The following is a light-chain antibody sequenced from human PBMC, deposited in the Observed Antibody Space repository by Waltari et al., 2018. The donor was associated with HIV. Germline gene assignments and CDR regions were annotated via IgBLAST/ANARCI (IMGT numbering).Light chain of an antibody. CDR1: SRDIGTYNL. CDR3: CSYAGSSTWV. V-gene: IGLV2-23*01. Sequence: QSALTQPASVSGSPGQSITTSCPGTSRDIGTYNLVSWYQQHPGKAPKLMIYEGSKRPSGVSNRFSGSKSGNTASLTISGLRAEDEADYYCCSYAGSSTWVFGGGTKLTVL. CDR2: EGS. J-gene: IGLJ3*02.